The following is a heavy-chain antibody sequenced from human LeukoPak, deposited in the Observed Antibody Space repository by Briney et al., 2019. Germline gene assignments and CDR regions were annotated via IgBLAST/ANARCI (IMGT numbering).Heavy chain of an antibody. CDR2: TYYRSKWYN. Sequence: SQTLSLTCAISGDSVSSNSAAWNWIRQSPSRGLEWLGRTYYRSKWYNDYAVSVKRRITINPDTSKNQFSLQLNSVTPEDTAVYYCARSSCSSTSCPAYGMDVWGQGTTVTVSS. V-gene: IGHV6-1*01. D-gene: IGHD2-2*01. CDR3: ARSSCSSTSCPAYGMDV. CDR1: GDSVSSNSAA. J-gene: IGHJ6*02.